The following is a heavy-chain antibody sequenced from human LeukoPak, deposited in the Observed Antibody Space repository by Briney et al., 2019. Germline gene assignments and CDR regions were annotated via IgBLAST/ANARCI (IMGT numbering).Heavy chain of an antibody. J-gene: IGHJ4*02. CDR3: ARRAGPSITSRFDY. CDR2: IYYSGST. D-gene: IGHD1-14*01. Sequence: SETLSLTCAVYGGSFSGYYWSWIRQPPGKGLEWIGSIYYSGSTYYNPSLKSRVTISVDTSKNQFSLKLSSVTAADTAVYYCARRAGPSITSRFDYWGQGTLVTVSS. CDR1: GGSFSGYY. V-gene: IGHV4-34*01.